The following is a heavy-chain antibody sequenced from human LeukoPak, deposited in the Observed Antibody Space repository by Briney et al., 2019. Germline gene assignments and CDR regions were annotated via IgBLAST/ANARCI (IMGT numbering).Heavy chain of an antibody. CDR3: ARYSRDAFDI. CDR2: TYYRSKWYN. CDR1: GVSVSSNSAA. Sequence: SQTLSLTCAISGVSVSSNSAAWNWIRQPPSRGLEWLGRTYYRSKWYNDYAVSVKSRITINPDTSKNQFSLQLNSVTPEDTAVYYCARYSRDAFDIWGQGTMVTVSS. D-gene: IGHD2-15*01. J-gene: IGHJ3*02. V-gene: IGHV6-1*01.